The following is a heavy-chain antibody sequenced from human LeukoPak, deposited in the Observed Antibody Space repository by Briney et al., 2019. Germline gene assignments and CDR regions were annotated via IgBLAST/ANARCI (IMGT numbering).Heavy chain of an antibody. CDR3: ARDKWLTTTHYFDY. V-gene: IGHV3-21*01. CDR1: GFTFSSYS. J-gene: IGHJ4*02. D-gene: IGHD4-11*01. Sequence: GGSLRLSCAASGFTFSSYSMNWVRQAPGKGLEWVSSISSSSSYIYYADSVKGRFTVSRDNAKNSVYLQMNSLRAEDTAVYYCARDKWLTTTHYFDYWGQGTLVTVSS. CDR2: ISSSSSYI.